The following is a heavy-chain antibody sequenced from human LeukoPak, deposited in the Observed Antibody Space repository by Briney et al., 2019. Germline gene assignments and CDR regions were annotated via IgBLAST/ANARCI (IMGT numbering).Heavy chain of an antibody. CDR3: ARGGHSSGWFEGNWFDP. CDR1: GGSISSGGYS. D-gene: IGHD6-19*01. V-gene: IGHV4-30-2*01. J-gene: IGHJ5*02. Sequence: SETLSLTCAVSGGSISSGGYSWSWIRQPPGKGLEWIGYIYHSGSTYYNPSLKSRVTISVDTSKNQFSLKLSSVTAADTAVYYCARGGHSSGWFEGNWFDPWGQGTLVTVSS. CDR2: IYHSGST.